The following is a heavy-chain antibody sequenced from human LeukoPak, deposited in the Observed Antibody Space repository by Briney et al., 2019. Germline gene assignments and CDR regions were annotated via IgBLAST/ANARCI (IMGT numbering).Heavy chain of an antibody. J-gene: IGHJ6*03. CDR2: ISSSGSTI. CDR3: ARGNPYGSGSYFNYYHYMDV. CDR1: GFTFSSYS. Sequence: GGSLRLSCAASGFTFSSYSMNWVRQAPGKGLEWVSYISSSGSTIYYADSVKGRFTISRDNAKNSLYLQMNSLRAEDTAVYYCARGNPYGSGSYFNYYHYMDVWGKGTTVTISS. D-gene: IGHD3-10*01. V-gene: IGHV3-48*04.